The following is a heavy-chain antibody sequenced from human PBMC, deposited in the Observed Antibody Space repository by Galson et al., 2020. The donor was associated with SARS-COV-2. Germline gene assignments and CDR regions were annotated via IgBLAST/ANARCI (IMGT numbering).Heavy chain of an antibody. V-gene: IGHV1-2*02. J-gene: IGHJ6*02. CDR3: ARARVRAAAGRLNYYYYGMDV. Sequence: ASVKVSCKASGYTFTGYYIHRVRQAPGQGLEWMGWINPDSGGTKYAQKFQGRVSMTRDTSISTGYMELSRLRSDDTAVYYCARARVRAAAGRLNYYYYGMDVWGQGTTVTVSS. D-gene: IGHD6-13*01. CDR1: GYTFTGYY. CDR2: INPDSGGT.